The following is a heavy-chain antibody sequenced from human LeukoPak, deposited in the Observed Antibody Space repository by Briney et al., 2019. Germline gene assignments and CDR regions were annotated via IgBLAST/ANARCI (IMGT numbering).Heavy chain of an antibody. CDR1: GFTFSSYW. D-gene: IGHD3-10*01. Sequence: GGSLRLSCAASGFTFSSYWMHWVRQTPGKGLMWVARIKSDGSTIYADSVQGRFTISRDNAKNMVYLQMNSLRDDDTAIYYCTRAITYFYGSVTYDWFDSWGQGTRVTVSS. CDR2: IKSDGST. CDR3: TRAITYFYGSVTYDWFDS. J-gene: IGHJ5*01. V-gene: IGHV3-74*01.